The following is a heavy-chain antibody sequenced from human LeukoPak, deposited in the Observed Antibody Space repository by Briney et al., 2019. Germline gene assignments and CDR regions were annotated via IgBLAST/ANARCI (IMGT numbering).Heavy chain of an antibody. Sequence: GGSLRLSCAASGFTFSSYWMTWVRQAPGKGLEWVANINQDGSEKYYVDSVKGRFTISRDDAKNSLYLQMNSLRAEDTAVYYCARDQVVVPAAIDYWGQGTLVTVSS. CDR2: INQDGSEK. D-gene: IGHD2-2*01. J-gene: IGHJ4*02. V-gene: IGHV3-7*01. CDR1: GFTFSSYW. CDR3: ARDQVVVPAAIDY.